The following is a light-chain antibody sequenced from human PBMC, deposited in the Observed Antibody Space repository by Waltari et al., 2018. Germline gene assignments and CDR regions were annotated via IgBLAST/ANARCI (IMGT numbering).Light chain of an antibody. CDR2: RVS. J-gene: IGKJ2*01. V-gene: IGKV2-30*02. Sequence: DVVMTQSPLSLPVTLGQAASISCKSSQSLVHSAGNTNLNWFQQRPGQSPRRLIYRVSNRDSGVPDRFSGSGSGTDFTLKINKVEAEDVGVYYCMQGTHWPYTFGQGTKLDIK. CDR3: MQGTHWPYT. CDR1: QSLVHSAGNTN.